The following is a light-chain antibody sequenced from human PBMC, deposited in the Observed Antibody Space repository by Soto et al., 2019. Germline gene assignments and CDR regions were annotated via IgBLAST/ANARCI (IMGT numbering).Light chain of an antibody. V-gene: IGLV2-14*01. J-gene: IGLJ1*01. CDR1: SSDVGGYNA. CDR2: DVS. Sequence: QSALTQPASVSGSPGQSITISCTGTSSDVGGYNAVSWYQQHPGRAPKLMIYDVSNRPSGMSNRFSGSKSGSTASLTISGLQAEDYADYYCSEYTRSGVYVFGAGTKVTVL. CDR3: SEYTRSGVYV.